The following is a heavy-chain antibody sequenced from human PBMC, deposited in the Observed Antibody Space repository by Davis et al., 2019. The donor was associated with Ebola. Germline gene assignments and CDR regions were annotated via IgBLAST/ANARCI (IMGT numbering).Heavy chain of an antibody. CDR2: VSRRGGRT. Sequence: GESLKISCTDSVITFSSYAMTWVRQARGKGLQWVPAVSRRGGRTYYADSVKGRFTISRDNSKKTLYLQMNSLRAEDTAVYYCAKSGLSFGVVKYHYGMDVWGKGTTVTVSS. CDR3: AKSGLSFGVVKYHYGMDV. J-gene: IGHJ6*04. V-gene: IGHV3-23*01. CDR1: VITFSSYA. D-gene: IGHD3-3*01.